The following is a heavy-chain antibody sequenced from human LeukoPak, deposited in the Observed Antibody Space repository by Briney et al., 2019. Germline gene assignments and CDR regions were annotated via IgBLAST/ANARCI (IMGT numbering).Heavy chain of an antibody. Sequence: ASVEVSCKVSGYTLTELSMHWVRQAPGKGLEWMGGFDPEDGETIYAQKFQGRVTMTEDTSTDTAYMELSSLRSEDAAVYYCATGRSGIPSWNFDYWGQGTLVTVSS. CDR2: FDPEDGET. J-gene: IGHJ4*02. CDR3: ATGRSGIPSWNFDY. D-gene: IGHD3-10*01. V-gene: IGHV1-24*01. CDR1: GYTLTELS.